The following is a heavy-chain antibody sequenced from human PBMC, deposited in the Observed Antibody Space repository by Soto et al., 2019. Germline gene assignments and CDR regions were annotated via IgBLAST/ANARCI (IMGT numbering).Heavy chain of an antibody. CDR2: INHSGST. V-gene: IGHV4-34*01. CDR1: GGSFSGSY. J-gene: IGHJ5*02. D-gene: IGHD3-3*01. Sequence: SETLSLTCAVYGGSFSGSYWSWIRQPPGKGLEWIGEINHSGSTNYNPSLKSRVTISVVTSKNQFSLKLSSVTAADTAVYYCARGRFYDFWSGYSTSYNWFDPWGQGTLVTVSS. CDR3: ARGRFYDFWSGYSTSYNWFDP.